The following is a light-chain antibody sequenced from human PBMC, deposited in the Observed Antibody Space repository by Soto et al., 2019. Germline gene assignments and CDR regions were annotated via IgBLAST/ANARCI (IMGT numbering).Light chain of an antibody. V-gene: IGKV1-5*01. CDR2: DAS. Sequence: DIQMTQSPSTLSASVGDRVTITCRASQSIGTWLAWYQQKPGKAPKLLIYDASSLESGVPSRFSGSGSGTEFTLAISSLQPDDFATYYCQQYNNYPRTFGQGTKVDIK. CDR3: QQYNNYPRT. J-gene: IGKJ1*01. CDR1: QSIGTW.